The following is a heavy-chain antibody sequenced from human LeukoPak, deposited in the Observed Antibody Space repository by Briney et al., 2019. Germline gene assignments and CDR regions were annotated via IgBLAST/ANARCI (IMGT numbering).Heavy chain of an antibody. CDR3: VGQLLRAV. Sequence: GSLRLSCEAAGFIFRNYWMGWVRQAPGKGLEWVANINEDGSVQDYVDAVKGRFTISRDNAKNSLYLEINSLRVDDTAVYYCVGQLLRAVWGKGTTVTVSS. D-gene: IGHD2-2*01. V-gene: IGHV3-7*01. CDR1: GFIFRNYW. CDR2: INEDGSVQ. J-gene: IGHJ6*04.